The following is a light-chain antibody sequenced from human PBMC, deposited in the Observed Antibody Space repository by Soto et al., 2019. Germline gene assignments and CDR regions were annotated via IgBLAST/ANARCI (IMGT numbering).Light chain of an antibody. Sequence: EIVMTQSPATLSVSPGERATLFCRASQSVDSNLAWYQQKPGQAPRLLIYGASTRATGIPARFSGSGSGTEFTLAISSLQSGDFAVYYCQQYNNWPWTFGQGTKVEIK. J-gene: IGKJ1*01. CDR3: QQYNNWPWT. CDR1: QSVDSN. CDR2: GAS. V-gene: IGKV3-15*01.